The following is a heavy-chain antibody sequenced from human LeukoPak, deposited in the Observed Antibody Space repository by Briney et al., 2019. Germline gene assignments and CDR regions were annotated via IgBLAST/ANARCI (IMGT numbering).Heavy chain of an antibody. V-gene: IGHV3-23*01. CDR1: GFTFSSYA. D-gene: IGHD3-3*01. CDR3: AKAFWYYDFWIGQSDY. Sequence: PGGSLRLSCAASGFTFSSYAMSWDRQAPGKGLEWVSAISGSGGSKYYVDSVKGRFTISRDNSKNTLYLQMNSLRAEATAVYYGAKAFWYYDFWIGQSDYWGRGTMVTVSS. CDR2: ISGSGGSK. J-gene: IGHJ4*02.